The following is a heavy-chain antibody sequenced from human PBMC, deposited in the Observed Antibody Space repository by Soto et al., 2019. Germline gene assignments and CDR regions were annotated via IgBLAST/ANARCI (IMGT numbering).Heavy chain of an antibody. CDR2: ISGSYSYT. CDR1: GFTFSDYY. J-gene: IGHJ4*02. D-gene: IGHD4-17*01. V-gene: IGHV3-11*05. Sequence: GGSLRLSCAASGFTFSDYYLSWIRQAPGKGLEWVSYISGSYSYTNYADSVKGRFTISRDNAKNSLYLQMNSLRAEDTAVYYCARVPGLTTVVTSYYFDYWGQGTLVTVSS. CDR3: ARVPGLTTVVTSYYFDY.